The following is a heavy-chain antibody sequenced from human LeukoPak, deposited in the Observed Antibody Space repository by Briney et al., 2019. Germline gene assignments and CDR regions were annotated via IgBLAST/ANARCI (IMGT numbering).Heavy chain of an antibody. J-gene: IGHJ3*02. Sequence: GGSLRLSCAASGFTFSSYWMHWVRQAPGKGLEWVAAISYDGTKTYYADSVKGRITISRDNFKNALHLQMNSLRAEDTAVYYCVRQMDEGLDIWGQGTMVTVSS. CDR3: VRQMDEGLDI. CDR2: ISYDGTKT. D-gene: IGHD2-2*03. V-gene: IGHV3-30*03. CDR1: GFTFSSYW.